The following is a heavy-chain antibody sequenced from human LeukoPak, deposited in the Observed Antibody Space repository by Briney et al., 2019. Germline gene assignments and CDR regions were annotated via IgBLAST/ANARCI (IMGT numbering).Heavy chain of an antibody. CDR2: IYYSGST. V-gene: IGHV4-59*01. CDR3: ASRSIRIWPTVDY. D-gene: IGHD5-18*01. CDR1: GGSISSYY. J-gene: IGHJ4*02. Sequence: PSETLSLTCTVSGGSISSYYWRWVRQTPGKGGEWIGYIYYSGSTNYNPSLTSRLTISVDTSNNQFSLKLSSVTAADTAVYYCASRSIRIWPTVDYWGQGTLVTVSS.